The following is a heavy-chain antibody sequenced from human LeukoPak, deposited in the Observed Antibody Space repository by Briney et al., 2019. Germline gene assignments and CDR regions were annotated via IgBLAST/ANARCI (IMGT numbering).Heavy chain of an antibody. D-gene: IGHD3-22*01. J-gene: IGHJ3*02. V-gene: IGHV3-21*01. CDR1: GFTFSSYS. CDR3: ARGASYYYESKPYDAFDI. Sequence: PGGSLRLSCAASGFTFSSYSMNRVRQAPGKGLEWVSSISSSSSYIYYADSVKGRFTISRDNAKNSLYLQMNSLRAEDTAVYYCARGASYYYESKPYDAFDIWGQGTMVTVSS. CDR2: ISSSSSYI.